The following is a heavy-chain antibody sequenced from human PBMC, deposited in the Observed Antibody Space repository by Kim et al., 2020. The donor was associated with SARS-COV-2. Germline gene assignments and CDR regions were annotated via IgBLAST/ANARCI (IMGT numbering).Heavy chain of an antibody. D-gene: IGHD1-26*01. Sequence: GGSLRLSCAASGFTFSSYAMSWVRQAPGKGLEWVSAISGSGGSTYYADSVKGRFTISRDNSKNTLYLQMNSLRAEDTAVYYCAKDLQRLKVGAKVLPSYFDYWGQGTLVTVSS. V-gene: IGHV3-23*01. J-gene: IGHJ4*02. CDR3: AKDLQRLKVGAKVLPSYFDY. CDR1: GFTFSSYA. CDR2: ISGSGGST.